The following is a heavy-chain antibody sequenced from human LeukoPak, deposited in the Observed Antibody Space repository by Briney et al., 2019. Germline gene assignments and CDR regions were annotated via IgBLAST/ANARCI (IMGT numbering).Heavy chain of an antibody. CDR1: GYTFTSYY. J-gene: IGHJ5*02. CDR2: INPSGGST. D-gene: IGHD2-15*01. V-gene: IGHV1-46*01. CDR3: ARGYCSGGSCYSVGWFDP. Sequence: GASVKVSCKASGYTFTSYYMHWVRQAPGQGREWMGIINPSGGSTSYAQKFQGRVTMTRDTSTSTVYMELSSLRSEDTAVYYCARGYCSGGSCYSVGWFDPWGQGTLVTVSS.